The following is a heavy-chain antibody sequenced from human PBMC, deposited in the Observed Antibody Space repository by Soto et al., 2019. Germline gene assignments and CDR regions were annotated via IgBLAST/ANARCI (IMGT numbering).Heavy chain of an antibody. Sequence: GPSVKVSCKASEYTFTSYAMHWVRQAPGQSLEWMGWINAGNGNTKYSQKFQGRVTITRDTSASTAYMELSSLRSEDTAVYYCARELQGLYYFDYWGLGTLVTVSS. CDR3: ARELQGLYYFDY. J-gene: IGHJ4*02. V-gene: IGHV1-3*01. CDR2: INAGNGNT. CDR1: EYTFTSYA. D-gene: IGHD4-4*01.